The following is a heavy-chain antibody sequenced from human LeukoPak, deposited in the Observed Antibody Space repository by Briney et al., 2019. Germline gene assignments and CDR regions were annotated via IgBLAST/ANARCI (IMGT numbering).Heavy chain of an antibody. J-gene: IGHJ5*02. V-gene: IGHV3-21*01. CDR1: GFTFSDYE. CDR3: ARDRSSSWYSNWFDP. Sequence: GGSLRLSCAASGFTFSDYEMNWVRQAPGKGLEWVSSISGSSSYIYYADSMKGRFTISRDNAKNSLYLQMNSLRAEDTAVYYCARDRSSSWYSNWFDPWGQGTLVTVSS. CDR2: ISGSSSYI. D-gene: IGHD6-13*01.